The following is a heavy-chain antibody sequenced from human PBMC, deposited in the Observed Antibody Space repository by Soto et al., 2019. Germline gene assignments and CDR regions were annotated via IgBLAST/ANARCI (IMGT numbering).Heavy chain of an antibody. D-gene: IGHD5-12*01. CDR2: ISGTGGST. CDR1: GFTFSSYA. J-gene: IGHJ4*02. CDR3: AKEIYIVTSISYDS. Sequence: GGSPRLSCAASGFTFSSYATTWVRQAPGKGLEWVSSISGTGGSTYYADSVRGRFTISRDKSKNTLFLQMNSLRAEDTAIYYCAKEIYIVTSISYDSWGQGALVTVSS. V-gene: IGHV3-23*01.